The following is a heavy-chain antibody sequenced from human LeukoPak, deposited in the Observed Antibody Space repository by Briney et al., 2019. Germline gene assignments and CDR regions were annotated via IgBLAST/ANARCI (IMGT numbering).Heavy chain of an antibody. D-gene: IGHD6-19*01. V-gene: IGHV3-48*04. CDR1: GFTFSDYS. Sequence: GGSLRLSCAASGFTFSDYSMHWVRQAPGKGLEWVSLISTSGDSIYYADSVKGRFTISRDNAKNSLFLQMNSLRAEDAAVYYCARRAAVAGSKYFRHWGQGTLVTVSS. CDR2: ISTSGDSI. J-gene: IGHJ1*01. CDR3: ARRAAVAGSKYFRH.